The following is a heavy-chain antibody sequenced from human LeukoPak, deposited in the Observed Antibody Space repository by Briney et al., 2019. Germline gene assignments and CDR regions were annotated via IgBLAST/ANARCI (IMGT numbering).Heavy chain of an antibody. Sequence: GRSLRLSCAASGFTFDDYAMHWVRQAPGKGLEWVSGISWNSGSIGYADSVKGRFTISRDNAKNSLYLQMNSLRAEDTAVYYCARGGGDTAMGYYWGQGTLVTVSS. V-gene: IGHV3-9*01. CDR1: GFTFDDYA. CDR2: ISWNSGSI. D-gene: IGHD5-18*01. J-gene: IGHJ4*02. CDR3: ARGGGDTAMGYY.